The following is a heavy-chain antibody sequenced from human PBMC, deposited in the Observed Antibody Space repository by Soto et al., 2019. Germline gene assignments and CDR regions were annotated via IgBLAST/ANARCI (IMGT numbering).Heavy chain of an antibody. V-gene: IGHV3-30*18. CDR2: ISYDGSNK. D-gene: IGHD2-15*01. Sequence: GGSLRLSCAASGFTFSSYGMHWVRQSPGKGLERVAVISYDGSNKYYGESGKGQVNISRDNSKNTLDLQMNNLRAEDTAVYYCAKDNDPTYGSGGSCYSGYYYYGMDVWGQGTTVTVSS. CDR1: GFTFSSYG. J-gene: IGHJ6*02. CDR3: AKDNDPTYGSGGSCYSGYYYYGMDV.